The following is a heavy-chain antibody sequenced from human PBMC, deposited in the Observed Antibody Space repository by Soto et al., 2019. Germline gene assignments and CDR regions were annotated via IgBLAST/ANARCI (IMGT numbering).Heavy chain of an antibody. CDR2: IYPGDSDT. J-gene: IGHJ6*02. CDR3: ARGIVVVPAASYYGMDV. CDR1: GYSFTSYW. Sequence: GESLKISCKGSGYSFTSYWIGWVRQMPGKGLEWMGIIYPGDSDTRYSPSFQGQVTISADKSISTAYMELRSLRSDDTAVYYCARGIVVVPAASYYGMDVWGQGTTVTVSS. D-gene: IGHD2-2*01. V-gene: IGHV5-51*01.